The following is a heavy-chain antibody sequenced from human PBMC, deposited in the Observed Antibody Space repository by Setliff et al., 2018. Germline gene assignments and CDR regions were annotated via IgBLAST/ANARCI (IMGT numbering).Heavy chain of an antibody. V-gene: IGHV3-11*03. D-gene: IGHD1-26*01. J-gene: IGHJ3*02. CDR3: ARMGPTWSTHAFDI. CDR1: GFTFSGYY. CDR2: TSSGSSYT. Sequence: GGSLRLSCAASGFTFSGYYMQWIRQAPGKGLEWVSYTSSGSSYTNYADSVRGRFAISRDNAKTSLYLQMSSLTAEDTAVYYCARMGPTWSTHAFDIWGRGTMVTVSS.